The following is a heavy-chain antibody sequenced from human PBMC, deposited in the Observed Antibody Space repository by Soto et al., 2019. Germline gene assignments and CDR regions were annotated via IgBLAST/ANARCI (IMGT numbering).Heavy chain of an antibody. CDR3: ARVAAPESGYYYYGMDV. CDR1: GGSISSGGYS. J-gene: IGHJ6*02. CDR2: IYHSGST. V-gene: IGHV4-30-2*01. Sequence: SETLSLTCAVSGGSISSGGYSWSWIRQPPGKGLEWIGYIYHSGSTYYNPSLKSRVTISVDRSKNQFSLKLSSVTAADTAVYYCARVAAPESGYYYYGMDVWGQGTTVTVSS. D-gene: IGHD6-6*01.